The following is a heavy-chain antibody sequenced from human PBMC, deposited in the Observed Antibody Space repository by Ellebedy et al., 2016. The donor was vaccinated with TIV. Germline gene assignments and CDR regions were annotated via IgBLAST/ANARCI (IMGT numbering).Heavy chain of an antibody. CDR1: GFTFSSYA. CDR2: ISGSGGST. J-gene: IGHJ4*02. D-gene: IGHD3-22*01. V-gene: IGHV3-23*01. Sequence: GESLKISXAASGFTFSSYAMSWVRQAPGKGLEWVSAISGSGGSTYYADSVKGRFTISRDNSKNTLYLQMNSLRAEDTAVYYCAKGGRNVYYYDSSGYFDYFDYWGQGTLVTVSS. CDR3: AKGGRNVYYYDSSGYFDYFDY.